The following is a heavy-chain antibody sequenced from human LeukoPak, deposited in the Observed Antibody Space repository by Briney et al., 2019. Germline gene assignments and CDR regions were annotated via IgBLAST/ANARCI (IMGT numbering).Heavy chain of an antibody. CDR1: GGSISSGAYY. CDR2: IYYSGST. CDR3: ARAGADIVVVPAAIYWFDP. V-gene: IGHV4-30-4*01. Sequence: SETLSLTCTVSGGSISSGAYYWSWIRQPPGKGLEWIRYIYYSGSTYYNPSLKSRVTISVDTSKNQFSLKLSSVTAADTAVYYCARAGADIVVVPAAIYWFDPWGQGTLVTVSS. J-gene: IGHJ5*02. D-gene: IGHD2-2*01.